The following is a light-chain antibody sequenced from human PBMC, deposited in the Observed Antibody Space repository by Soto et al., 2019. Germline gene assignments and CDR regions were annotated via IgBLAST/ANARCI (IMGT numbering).Light chain of an antibody. CDR3: QQYSSYSPLT. J-gene: IGKJ4*01. CDR1: QNIGSW. CDR2: KAS. Sequence: DIQMTQSPSNLSASVGDRVTITCRASQNIGSWLAWYQQKPGKAPKLLIHKASTLESGVPSRFSGSGSGTEFTLTISSLQPDDFATYYCQQYSSYSPLTFGGGTKVEIK. V-gene: IGKV1-5*03.